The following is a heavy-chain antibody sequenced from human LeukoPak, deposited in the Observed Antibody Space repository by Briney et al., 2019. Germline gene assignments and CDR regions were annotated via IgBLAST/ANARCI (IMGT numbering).Heavy chain of an antibody. D-gene: IGHD6-6*01. Sequence: PSETLSLTCAVCGGSFSGYHWSWIRQPPGKGLEWIGEINHRGSTNYNPSLKNRVTMSVDTSKNQFSLKLSSVTAADTAVYYCARGRGAARFVTIEFDYWGQGALVTVSS. CDR3: ARGRGAARFVTIEFDY. CDR1: GGSFSGYH. J-gene: IGHJ4*02. CDR2: INHRGST. V-gene: IGHV4-34*01.